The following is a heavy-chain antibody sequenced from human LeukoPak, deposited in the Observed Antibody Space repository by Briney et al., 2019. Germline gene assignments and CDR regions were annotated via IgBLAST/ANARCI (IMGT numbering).Heavy chain of an antibody. J-gene: IGHJ4*02. Sequence: SETLSLTCTVSGGSISSYYWSWIRQPAGKGLEWIGRIYTSGSTNYNPSLKSRVTMSVDTSKNQFSLKLSSVTAADTAVYYCARDLVAAAGEYYFDYWGQGTLVTFSS. CDR2: IYTSGST. V-gene: IGHV4-4*07. CDR3: ARDLVAAAGEYYFDY. CDR1: GGSISSYY. D-gene: IGHD6-13*01.